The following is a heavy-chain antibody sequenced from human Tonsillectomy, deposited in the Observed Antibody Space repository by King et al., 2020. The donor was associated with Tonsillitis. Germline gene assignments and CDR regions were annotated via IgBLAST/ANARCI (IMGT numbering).Heavy chain of an antibody. D-gene: IGHD6-6*01. CDR2: IHYSGST. J-gene: IGHJ5*02. CDR1: GGSIISSSYY. CDR3: ARGGIAARWYNWFDP. V-gene: IGHV4-39*01. Sequence: QLQESGPGLVKPSETLSLTCTVSGGSIISSSYYWGWIRQPPGKGLGWIGSIHYSGSTYYNPSLKRRVPISVDTSKNQFSLKLSSVTAADTAVYYCARGGIAARWYNWFDPWGQGTLVTVSS.